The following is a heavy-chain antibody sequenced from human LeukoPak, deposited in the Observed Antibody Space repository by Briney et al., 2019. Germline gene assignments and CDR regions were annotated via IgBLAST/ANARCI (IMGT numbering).Heavy chain of an antibody. CDR2: INHSGST. CDR1: GGSFSGYY. V-gene: IGHV4-34*01. Sequence: MPSETLSLTCAVYGGSFSGYYWSWIRQPPGKGLEWIGEINHSGSTNYNPSLKSRVTISVDTSKNQFSLKLSSVTAADTAVYYCARGAVDCSGGSCRSFDYWGQGTLVTVSS. CDR3: ARGAVDCSGGSCRSFDY. D-gene: IGHD2-15*01. J-gene: IGHJ4*02.